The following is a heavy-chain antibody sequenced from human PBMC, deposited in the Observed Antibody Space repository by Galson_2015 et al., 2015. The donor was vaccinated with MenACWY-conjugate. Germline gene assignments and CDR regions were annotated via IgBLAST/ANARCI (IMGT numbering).Heavy chain of an antibody. CDR3: ASSGLGYGERWLDP. CDR1: GFTVSTSC. CDR2: ICSGSTT. Sequence: SLRLSCAASGFTVSTSCMSWVRQAPGEGLEWVSIICSGSTTKYADSAKGRVTISGDNSKSTVYLQMNSLRVEDMAMYYCASSGLGYGERWLDPWGQGTLVTVSS. D-gene: IGHD5-12*01. V-gene: IGHV3-53*01. J-gene: IGHJ5*02.